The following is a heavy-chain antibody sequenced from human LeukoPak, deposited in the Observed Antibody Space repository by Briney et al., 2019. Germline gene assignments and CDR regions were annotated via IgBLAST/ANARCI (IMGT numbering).Heavy chain of an antibody. D-gene: IGHD2-15*01. CDR3: ARHFTCEKGYCSGGSCYGEYYFDY. CDR1: GGSISRYY. V-gene: IGHV4-59*08. CDR2: IYYSGST. J-gene: IGHJ4*02. Sequence: SETLSLTCTVSGGSISRYYWSWIRQPPGKGLEWIGYIYYSGSTNYNPSLKSRVTISVDTSKNQFSLKLSSVTAADTAVYYCARHFTCEKGYCSGGSCYGEYYFDYWGQGTLVTVSS.